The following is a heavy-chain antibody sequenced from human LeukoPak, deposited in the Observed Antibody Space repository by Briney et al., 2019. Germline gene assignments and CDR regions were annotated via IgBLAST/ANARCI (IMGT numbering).Heavy chain of an antibody. J-gene: IGHJ4*02. CDR2: IDWDDDK. Sequence: SGPSLVTPTQTLTLTCTFSGFSLSTSGMCVSWIRQPPGKALEWLARIDWDDDKYYSTSLKTRLTISKDASKNQVVLTMTNMDPVDTATYYCARIRDPAYSSSWYDDYWGQGTLVTVSS. CDR3: ARIRDPAYSSSWYDDY. D-gene: IGHD6-13*01. V-gene: IGHV2-70*11. CDR1: GFSLSTSGMC.